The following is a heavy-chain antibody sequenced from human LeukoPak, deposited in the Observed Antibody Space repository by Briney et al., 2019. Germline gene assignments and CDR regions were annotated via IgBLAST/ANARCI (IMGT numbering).Heavy chain of an antibody. V-gene: IGHV3-30*03. CDR2: ISYDGSNK. Sequence: PGGSLRLSCAASGFTFSSYGMHWVRQAPGKGLEWVAVISYDGSNKYYADSVKGRFTISRDNSKNTLYLQMNSLRAEDTAVYYCARAKRYGGNSAIDYWGQGTLVTVSS. D-gene: IGHD4-23*01. J-gene: IGHJ4*02. CDR3: ARAKRYGGNSAIDY. CDR1: GFTFSSYG.